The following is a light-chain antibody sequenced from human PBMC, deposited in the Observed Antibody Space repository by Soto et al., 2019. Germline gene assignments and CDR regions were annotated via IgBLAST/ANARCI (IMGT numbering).Light chain of an antibody. CDR3: HQYGSSSGMYT. CDR1: QSVSSSY. J-gene: IGKJ2*01. Sequence: EIVLTQSPGTLSLSPGERATLSCRASQSVSSSYLAWYQQKPGQAPRLLIYGASSRATGIPDRFSGSGSGTDFTLTNSRLEPEDFAVYYWHQYGSSSGMYTFGQGTKLEIK. V-gene: IGKV3-20*01. CDR2: GAS.